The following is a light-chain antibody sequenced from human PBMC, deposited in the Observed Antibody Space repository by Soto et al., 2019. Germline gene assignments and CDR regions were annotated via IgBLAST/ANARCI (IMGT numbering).Light chain of an antibody. CDR3: QVWDSSSDHP. CDR2: YDS. J-gene: IGLJ2*01. CDR1: NIGSKS. V-gene: IGLV3-21*04. Sequence: SYELTQPPSVSVAPGKTARITCGGTNIGSKSVHWYQQKPGQAPVLVIYYDSDRPSGIPERFSGSNSGNTATLTISRVEAGDEADYYCQVWDSSSDHPLGGGTKLTVL.